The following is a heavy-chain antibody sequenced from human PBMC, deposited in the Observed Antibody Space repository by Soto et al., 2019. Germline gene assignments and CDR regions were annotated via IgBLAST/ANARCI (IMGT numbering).Heavy chain of an antibody. D-gene: IGHD2-15*01. J-gene: IGHJ5*02. Sequence: QLQLQESGPGLVKPSETLSLTCTVSGGSISSSSYYWGWIRQPPGKGLEWIASIYYSGSTYNNPSLKSRVTISVDTSKNQFSLKLSSVTAADTAVYYCARQRYCSGGSCNWFDPWGQGTLVTVSS. CDR3: ARQRYCSGGSCNWFDP. CDR1: GGSISSSSYY. CDR2: IYYSGST. V-gene: IGHV4-39*01.